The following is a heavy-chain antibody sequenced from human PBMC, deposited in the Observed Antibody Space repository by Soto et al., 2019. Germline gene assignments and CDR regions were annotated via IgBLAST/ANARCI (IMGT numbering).Heavy chain of an antibody. D-gene: IGHD3-22*01. CDR2: ISSSGSTI. V-gene: IGHV3-11*01. CDR3: ARVRITMIVVAHAPALLDY. CDR1: GFTFSDYY. J-gene: IGHJ4*02. Sequence: GGSLRLSCAASGFTFSDYYMSWIRQAPGKGLEWVSYISSSGSTIYYADSVKGRFTISRDNAKNSLYLQMNSLRAEDTAVYYCARVRITMIVVAHAPALLDYWGQGTLVTVSS.